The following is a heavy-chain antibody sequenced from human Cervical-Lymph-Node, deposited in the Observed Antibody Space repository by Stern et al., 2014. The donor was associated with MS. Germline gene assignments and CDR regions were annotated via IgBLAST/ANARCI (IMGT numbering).Heavy chain of an antibody. J-gene: IGHJ6*02. D-gene: IGHD3-3*01. V-gene: IGHV1-69*01. CDR2: IIPIFGTA. Sequence: VQLVESGAEVKKPWSSVKVSCKASGGTFSSYAISWVRQAPGQGLEWMGGIIPIFGTANYAQKFQGRVTITADESTSTAYMELSSLRSEDTAVYYCARVHHEIFGAYGMDVWGQGTTVTVSS. CDR1: GGTFSSYA. CDR3: ARVHHEIFGAYGMDV.